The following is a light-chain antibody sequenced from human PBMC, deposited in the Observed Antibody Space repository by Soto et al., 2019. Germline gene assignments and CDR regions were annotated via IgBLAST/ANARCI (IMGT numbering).Light chain of an antibody. CDR3: QVWDSSGGHTDVV. V-gene: IGLV3-21*02. J-gene: IGLJ2*01. Sequence: SYELTQPPSVSVAPGQTARITCEGNDIETKTVHWYQQRPRQAPLLVVFDDANRPSGIPERFSDSNSRNTATLTITRVEAGDEADYYCQVWDSSGGHTDVVFGGGTKVTVL. CDR1: DIETKT. CDR2: DDA.